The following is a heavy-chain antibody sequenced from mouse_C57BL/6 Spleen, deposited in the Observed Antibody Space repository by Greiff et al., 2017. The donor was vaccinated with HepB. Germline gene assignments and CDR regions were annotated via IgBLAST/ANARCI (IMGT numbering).Heavy chain of an antibody. D-gene: IGHD1-1*01. CDR1: GFNIKDDY. V-gene: IGHV14-4*01. J-gene: IGHJ2*01. CDR2: IDPENGDT. Sequence: EVQVVESGAELVRPGASVKLSCTASGFNIKDDYMHWVKQRPEQGLEWIGWIDPENGDTEYASKFQGKATITADTSSNTAYLQLSSLTSEDTAVYYGTTPGHYYGSSYFDYWGQGTTLTVSS. CDR3: TTPGHYYGSSYFDY.